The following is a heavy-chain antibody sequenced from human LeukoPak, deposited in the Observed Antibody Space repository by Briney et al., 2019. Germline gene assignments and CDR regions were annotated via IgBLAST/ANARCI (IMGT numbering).Heavy chain of an antibody. Sequence: SETLSLTCTVSSGYISNYYWNWIRQPPGKGLEWIAYFYYSGSTKTTDYNPSLRSRITISIDTSKNQFSLKLSSVTAADTAVYYCARERGARTHGQWLLYNYWGQGTLVTVSS. CDR1: SGYISNYY. J-gene: IGHJ4*02. CDR3: ARERGARTHGQWLLYNY. CDR2: FYYSGST. V-gene: IGHV4-59*01. D-gene: IGHD6-19*01.